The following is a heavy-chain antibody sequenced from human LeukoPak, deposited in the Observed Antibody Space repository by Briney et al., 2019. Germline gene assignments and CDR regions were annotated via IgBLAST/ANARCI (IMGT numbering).Heavy chain of an antibody. J-gene: IGHJ6*03. CDR3: ARVYRNEEDFWTPNNYMDV. V-gene: IGHV3-48*01. CDR1: GFTFSSYA. CDR2: ISSGSSTI. Sequence: GGSLRLSCAASGFTFSSYAMSWVRQAPGKGLEWASYISSGSSTIDYADSVKGRFTISRDNAKNSLYLQMNSLRAEDTAVYYCARVYRNEEDFWTPNNYMDVWGKGTTVTVSS. D-gene: IGHD3/OR15-3a*01.